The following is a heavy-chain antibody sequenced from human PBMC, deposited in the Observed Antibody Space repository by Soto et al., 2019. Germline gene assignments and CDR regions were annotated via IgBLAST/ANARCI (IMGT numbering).Heavy chain of an antibody. Sequence: SDTLSLTCTVSGGSISSYYWSWIRQPPGKGLEWIGYIYYSGSTNYNPSLKSRVTISVDTSKNQFSLKLSSVTAADTAVYYCAYTAMVSRYYYYGMDVWGQGTTVTVSS. D-gene: IGHD5-18*01. CDR3: AYTAMVSRYYYYGMDV. CDR1: GGSISSYY. J-gene: IGHJ6*02. V-gene: IGHV4-59*01. CDR2: IYYSGST.